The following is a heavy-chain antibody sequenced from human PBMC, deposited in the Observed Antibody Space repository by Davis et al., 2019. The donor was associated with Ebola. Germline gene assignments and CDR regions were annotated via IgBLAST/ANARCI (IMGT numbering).Heavy chain of an antibody. Sequence: GESLKISCAASGFPFSSYSMSWVRQAPGKGLEWVAYISSSSSTVYYADSVKGRFTISRDNAKNSLYLQMNSLRAEDTAVYYCARDSGADTAMVGGYFDYWGQGTLVTVSS. D-gene: IGHD5-18*01. J-gene: IGHJ4*02. CDR2: ISSSSSTV. CDR3: ARDSGADTAMVGGYFDY. V-gene: IGHV3-48*04. CDR1: GFPFSSYS.